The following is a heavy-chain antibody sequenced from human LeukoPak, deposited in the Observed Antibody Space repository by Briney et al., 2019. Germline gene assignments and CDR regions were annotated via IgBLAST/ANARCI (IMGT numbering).Heavy chain of an antibody. CDR1: GYTFTSYD. D-gene: IGHD2-2*01. CDR2: MNPNSGNT. J-gene: IGHJ4*02. CDR3: AREKDIVVVPAAIPITDY. Sequence: ASVKVSCKASGYTFTSYDINWVRQATGQGLEWMGWMNPNSGNTGYAQKFQGRVTMTRDTSISTAYMELSRLRSDDTAVYYCAREKDIVVVPAAIPITDYWGQGTLVTVSS. V-gene: IGHV1-8*01.